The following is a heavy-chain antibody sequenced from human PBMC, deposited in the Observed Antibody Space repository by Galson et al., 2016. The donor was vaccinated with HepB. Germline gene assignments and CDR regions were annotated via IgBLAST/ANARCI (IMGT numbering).Heavy chain of an antibody. CDR3: ARAIVSGYDFRFDP. CDR2: IYNDGRP. CDR1: GFTVSGDY. V-gene: IGHV3-53*01. D-gene: IGHD3-3*01. Sequence: SLRLSCAASGFTVSGDYMCWVRQAAGKGLEWVSVIYNDGRPIYAESVQGRFTISRDNSKHMVYLEVSSLRAADTVVYYCARAIVSGYDFRFDPWGQGTLVTASS. J-gene: IGHJ5*02.